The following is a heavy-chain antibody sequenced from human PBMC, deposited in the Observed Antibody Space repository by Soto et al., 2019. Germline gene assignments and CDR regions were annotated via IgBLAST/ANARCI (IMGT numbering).Heavy chain of an antibody. Sequence: QLQLVQSAAEVKKPGASVRVSCKAYGYPFIKYGXXWLRQAPEQGLEWMGWIKVDSGYTNYAQKFQGRVTMTADTSSDTAFMELRSLRLDDTAVYFCATSYDTGFDPWGQGTLVSVSS. CDR2: IKVDSGYT. CDR1: GYPFIKYG. V-gene: IGHV1-18*04. CDR3: ATSYDTGFDP. D-gene: IGHD3-9*01. J-gene: IGHJ5*02.